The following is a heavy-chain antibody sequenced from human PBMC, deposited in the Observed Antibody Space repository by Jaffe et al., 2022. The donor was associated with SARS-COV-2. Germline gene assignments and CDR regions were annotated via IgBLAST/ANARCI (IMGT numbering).Heavy chain of an antibody. CDR3: ARGFSVRSHFDY. Sequence: QVQLVQSGSELKKPGASVKVSCQASGYIFTHYDINWVRQAPGQGLEWMGYMNTNTGNPTYAQGFTGRFVFLLDTSVTTTYLQISDLEADDTAVYYCARGFSVRSHFDYWGQGTVVTVSS. V-gene: IGHV7-4-1*02. J-gene: IGHJ4*02. CDR2: MNTNTGNP. CDR1: GYIFTHYD.